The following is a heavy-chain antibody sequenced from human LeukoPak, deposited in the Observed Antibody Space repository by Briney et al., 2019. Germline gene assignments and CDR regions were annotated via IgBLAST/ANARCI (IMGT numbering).Heavy chain of an antibody. CDR1: GGSIISYY. CDR3: ARDGYYYDSSGYYEKMYYFDY. J-gene: IGHJ4*02. CDR2: IYTSGST. V-gene: IGHV4-4*07. D-gene: IGHD3-22*01. Sequence: SETLSLTCTVSGGSIISYYWSWIRQPAGKGLEWIGRIYTSGSTNYNPSLKSRVTMSVDTSKNQFSLKLSSVTAADTAVYYCARDGYYYDSSGYYEKMYYFDYWGQGTLVTVSS.